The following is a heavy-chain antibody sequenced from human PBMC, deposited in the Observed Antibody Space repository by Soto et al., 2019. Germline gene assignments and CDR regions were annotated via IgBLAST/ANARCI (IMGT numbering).Heavy chain of an antibody. Sequence: GGSLRLSCAGSGFTFNMYWMHWVRQVPGKGPXXXXXXXXXXXXXXXXXSVKGRFTISRDNAKDTLYLQMNDLRAEDSALYHCTRGPRATSAGTSAHWGQGTLVTVSS. CDR1: GFTFNMYW. V-gene: IGHV3-74*01. J-gene: IGHJ4*02. D-gene: IGHD6-13*01. CDR3: TRGPRATSAGTSAH. CDR2: XXXXXXXX.